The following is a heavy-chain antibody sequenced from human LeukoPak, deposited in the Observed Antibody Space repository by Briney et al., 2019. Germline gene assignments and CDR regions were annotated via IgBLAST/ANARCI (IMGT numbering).Heavy chain of an antibody. Sequence: SGGSLRLSCAASGFTFSSYVMHWVRQTPGKGLEWVAILSSDGVNKRYADFVQGRFTVSRDNFKNTSYLQMDSLTAEDTAFYYCARDPGTIFDVLNFHFDVWGQGTLVAVSS. CDR2: LSSDGVNK. D-gene: IGHD3-3*01. V-gene: IGHV3-30-3*01. CDR3: ARDPGTIFDVLNFHFDV. J-gene: IGHJ4*02. CDR1: GFTFSSYV.